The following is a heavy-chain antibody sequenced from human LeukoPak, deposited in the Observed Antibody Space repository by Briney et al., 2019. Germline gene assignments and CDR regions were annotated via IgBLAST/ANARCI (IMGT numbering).Heavy chain of an antibody. CDR3: AATIIGSWSPPDI. J-gene: IGHJ3*02. Sequence: ASVKVSCKASGYTFTSYYIHWVRQAPGQGLEWMGIINPSGGSTSYAQKFQGRVIMTRDTSTSTAYMELRSLRSDDTAVYYCAATIIGSWSPPDIWGQGTMVTVSS. CDR2: INPSGGST. CDR1: GYTFTSYY. D-gene: IGHD6-13*01. V-gene: IGHV1-46*01.